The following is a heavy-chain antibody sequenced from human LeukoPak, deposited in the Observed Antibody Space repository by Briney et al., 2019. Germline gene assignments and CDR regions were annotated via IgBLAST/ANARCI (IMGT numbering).Heavy chain of an antibody. CDR1: GGSISSYY. Sequence: PSETLSLTCTVSGGSISSYYWSWIRQPAGKGLEWIGRIYTSGSTNYNPSLKSRVTMSVDTSKNQFSLKLSSVTAADTAVYYCARDTYQYYGFWSAQGWWFDPWGQGTLVTVSS. J-gene: IGHJ5*02. CDR3: ARDTYQYYGFWSAQGWWFDP. V-gene: IGHV4-4*07. CDR2: IYTSGST. D-gene: IGHD3-3*01.